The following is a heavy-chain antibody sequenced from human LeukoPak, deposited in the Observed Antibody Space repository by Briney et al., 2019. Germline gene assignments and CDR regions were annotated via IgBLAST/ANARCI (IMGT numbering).Heavy chain of an antibody. CDR2: IGIDSGNT. Sequence: GGSLRLSCAASGFTFSSYWMSWVRQAPGKGLEWISYIGIDSGNTKYADSVRGRFTISADKAKNSLHLQMNSLRVEDTAVYCCARDHNYAFDNWGQGTLVSVAS. D-gene: IGHD1-1*01. CDR1: GFTFSSYW. J-gene: IGHJ4*02. CDR3: ARDHNYAFDN. V-gene: IGHV3-48*01.